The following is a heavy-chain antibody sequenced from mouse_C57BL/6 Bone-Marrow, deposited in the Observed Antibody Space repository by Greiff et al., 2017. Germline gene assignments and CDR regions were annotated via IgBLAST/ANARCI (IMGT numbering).Heavy chain of an antibody. CDR1: GFTFSDYY. D-gene: IGHD1-1*01. J-gene: IGHJ3*01. Sequence: EVKVEESGGGLVQPGGSLKLSCAASGFTFSDYYMYWVRQTPEKRLEWVAYISNGGGSTYYPDTVKGRFTISRDNAKNTLYLQMSRLKSEDTAMYYCARRDYYGSSYEFAYWGQGTLVTVSA. CDR2: ISNGGGST. CDR3: ARRDYYGSSYEFAY. V-gene: IGHV5-12*01.